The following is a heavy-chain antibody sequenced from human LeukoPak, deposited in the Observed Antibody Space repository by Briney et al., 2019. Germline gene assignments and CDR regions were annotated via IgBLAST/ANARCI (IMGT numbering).Heavy chain of an antibody. V-gene: IGHV3-9*01. CDR3: VKSGGYATAIRYFDL. D-gene: IGHD2-21*02. CDR2: ISWNSGDI. CDR1: GFSFGGYA. Sequence: GGSLRLSCAASGFSFGGYALHWVRQAPGKGLEWVASISWNSGDIVHADSVKGRFTISRDNAKNSLYLQMDSLRTEDTALYYCVKSGGYATAIRYFDLWGRGTLVTVSS. J-gene: IGHJ2*01.